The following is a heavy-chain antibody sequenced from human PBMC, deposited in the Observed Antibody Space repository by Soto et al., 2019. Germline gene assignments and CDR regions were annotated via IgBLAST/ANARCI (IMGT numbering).Heavy chain of an antibody. CDR3: ARDLDCSGGSCYRSLDY. V-gene: IGHV3-33*01. J-gene: IGHJ4*02. D-gene: IGHD2-15*01. CDR2: IWYDGSNK. CDR1: GFTFSSYG. Sequence: QVQLVESGGGVVQPGRSLRLSCAASGFTFSSYGMHWVRQAPGKGLEWVAVIWYDGSNKYYADSVKGRFTISRDNSKNTLYLQMNSLRAEGTAVYYCARDLDCSGGSCYRSLDYWGQGTLVTVSS.